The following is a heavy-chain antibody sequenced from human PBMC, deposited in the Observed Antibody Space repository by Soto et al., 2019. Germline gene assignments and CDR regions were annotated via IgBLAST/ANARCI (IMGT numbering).Heavy chain of an antibody. CDR3: AREHSNYAPYIDY. V-gene: IGHV4-30-4*01. Sequence: PSETLSLTCTVSGGSISNGNYYWSWIRQPPGKGLEWIGYIYYSGSTYYNPSLKSRVTISIDTSKNHFSLRLSSVTAADTAVYYCAREHSNYAPYIDYWGQGTLVTVSS. J-gene: IGHJ4*02. CDR1: GGSISNGNYY. D-gene: IGHD4-4*01. CDR2: IYYSGST.